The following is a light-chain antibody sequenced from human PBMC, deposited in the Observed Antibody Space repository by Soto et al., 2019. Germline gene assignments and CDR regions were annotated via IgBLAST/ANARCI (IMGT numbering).Light chain of an antibody. CDR3: QQYYSYPQT. CDR1: QGISSY. V-gene: IGKV1-8*01. J-gene: IGKJ1*01. Sequence: AIRMTQSPSSFSASTGDRVTINCRASQGISSYLAWYQQKPGKAPKLLIYAASTLQIGVPSRFSGSRSGTDFTLTISCLQSEDFATYYCQQYYSYPQTFGQGTKVEIK. CDR2: AAS.